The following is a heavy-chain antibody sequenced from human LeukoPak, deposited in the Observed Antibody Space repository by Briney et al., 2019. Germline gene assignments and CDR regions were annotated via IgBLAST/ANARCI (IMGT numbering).Heavy chain of an antibody. D-gene: IGHD6-13*01. V-gene: IGHV4-59*01. CDR1: GGSISSYY. Sequence: PSETLPLTCTVSGGSISSYYWSWLRQPPGKGLEWMGYIYYSGTTNYNPSLKSRVTISVDTSKNQFSLKLSSVTAADTAVYYCARGVYIAAAQYGYWGQGTLVTVSS. CDR3: ARGVYIAAAQYGY. CDR2: IYYSGTT. J-gene: IGHJ4*02.